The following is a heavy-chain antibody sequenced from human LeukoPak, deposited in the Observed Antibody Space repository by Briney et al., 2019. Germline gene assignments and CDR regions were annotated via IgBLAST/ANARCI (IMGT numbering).Heavy chain of an antibody. Sequence: SSVKVSCKASGGTFSSYAISWVRQAPGQGLEWMGRIIPIFGTANYAQKFQGRVTITTDESTSTAYMELSSLRSVDTAVYYCARDIGFLEWLLNWGQGTLVTVSS. CDR3: ARDIGFLEWLLN. D-gene: IGHD3-3*02. J-gene: IGHJ4*02. V-gene: IGHV1-69*05. CDR2: IIPIFGTA. CDR1: GGTFSSYA.